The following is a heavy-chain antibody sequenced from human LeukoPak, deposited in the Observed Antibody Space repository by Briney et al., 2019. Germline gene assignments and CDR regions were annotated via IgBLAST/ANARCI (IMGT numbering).Heavy chain of an antibody. CDR2: MNPNSGDT. V-gene: IGHV1-8*01. D-gene: IGHD2-2*01. Sequence: ASVTLSCKASGYTFTSYDINWVRQAPGQGLEWMGWMNPNSGDTGYAEKSQGRVTTSRDASISTAYMKLSSLRSEDTAVYYCASRVVPTATRSWGQYYYYGMDVWGQGTTVTVSS. CDR1: GYTFTSYD. CDR3: ASRVVPTATRSWGQYYYYGMDV. J-gene: IGHJ6*02.